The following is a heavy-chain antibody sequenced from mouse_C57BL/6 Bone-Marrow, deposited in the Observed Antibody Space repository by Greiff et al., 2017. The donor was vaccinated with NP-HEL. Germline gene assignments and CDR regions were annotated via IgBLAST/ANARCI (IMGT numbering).Heavy chain of an antibody. Sequence: QVQLQQPGAELVKPGASVKLSCKASGYTFNSYWMHWVKQRPGQGLEWIGMIHPNSGSTYYNEKLKSKATMTVDKSSSTAYMQLSSLTSEYSAVYYCARSGYGRYAIDYWGQGTSVTVSS. CDR3: ARSGYGRYAIDY. D-gene: IGHD1-1*01. CDR2: IHPNSGST. CDR1: GYTFNSYW. V-gene: IGHV1-64*01. J-gene: IGHJ4*01.